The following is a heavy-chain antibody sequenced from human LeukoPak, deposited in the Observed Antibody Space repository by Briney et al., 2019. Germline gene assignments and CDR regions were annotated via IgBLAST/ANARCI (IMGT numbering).Heavy chain of an antibody. CDR3: ATTRGGGYSYGYSAY. J-gene: IGHJ4*02. CDR2: ISSSSSYR. Sequence: AGTLRLSCEDCGVALKGKYMSWIHQSPGKGLEWVSYISSSSSYRNYADSVKGRFTISRDNAKNSPYLQMNSLRAEDTAIYYCATTRGGGYSYGYSAYWGQGTLVTVSS. D-gene: IGHD5-18*01. V-gene: IGHV3-11*06. CDR1: GVALKGKY.